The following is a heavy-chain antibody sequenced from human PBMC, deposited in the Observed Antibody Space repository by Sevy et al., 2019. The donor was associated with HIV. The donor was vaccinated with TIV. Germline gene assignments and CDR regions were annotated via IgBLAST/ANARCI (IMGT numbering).Heavy chain of an antibody. CDR3: ARESYDILPGSRGMDV. V-gene: IGHV4-59*01. J-gene: IGHJ6*02. CDR1: GGSISSYY. Sequence: SETLSLTCTVSGGSISSYYWSWIRQPPGKRLEWIGYIYYSGSTTYNPSLKSRVTISVDTCKNQFSLKLRSVTAADSAVYYCARESYDILPGSRGMDVWGQGTTVTVSS. D-gene: IGHD3-9*01. CDR2: IYYSGST.